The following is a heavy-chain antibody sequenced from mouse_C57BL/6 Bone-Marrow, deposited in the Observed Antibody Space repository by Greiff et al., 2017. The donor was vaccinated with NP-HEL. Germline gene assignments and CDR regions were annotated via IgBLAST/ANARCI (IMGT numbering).Heavy chain of an antibody. CDR1: GYTFTNYC. D-gene: IGHD2-13*01. CDR2: IYPGGGYT. CDR3: ARVDYGEMNCAMDY. Sequence: VQLQQSGAELVRPGTSVKMSCKASGYTFTNYCIGWAKQRPGHGLEWIGDIYPGGGYTNYNEKFKGKATLTADKSSSTAYMQFSSLTSEDSAIYYCARVDYGEMNCAMDYGGQGTSVTVSS. J-gene: IGHJ4*01. V-gene: IGHV1-63*01.